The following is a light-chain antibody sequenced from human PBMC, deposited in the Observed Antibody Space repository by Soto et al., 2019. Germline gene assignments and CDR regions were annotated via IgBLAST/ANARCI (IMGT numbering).Light chain of an antibody. CDR2: KAS. CDR3: QQYNSYALT. CDR1: QSISSW. J-gene: IGKJ4*01. V-gene: IGKV1-5*03. Sequence: DIQMTQSPSTLSASVGDRVTITCRASQSISSWLAWYQQKPGKAPKLLIYKASSLESGVPSRFSGSGSGTEFTLTISSLQPDDFATYYCQQYNSYALTFGGGAKVEIK.